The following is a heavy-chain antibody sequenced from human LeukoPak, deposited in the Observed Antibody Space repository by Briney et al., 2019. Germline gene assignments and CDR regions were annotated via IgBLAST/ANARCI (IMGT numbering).Heavy chain of an antibody. D-gene: IGHD2-2*01. J-gene: IGHJ5*02. CDR2: INHSGST. CDR1: GGSFSGYY. CDR3: AGEDIVVVPAASTNDNWFDP. Sequence: PSETLSLTCAVYGGSFSGYYWSWLRQPPGKGLEWIGEINHSGSTNYNPSLKSRVTISVDTSKNQFSLKLSSVTAADTAVYYCAGEDIVVVPAASTNDNWFDPWGQGTLVTVSS. V-gene: IGHV4-34*01.